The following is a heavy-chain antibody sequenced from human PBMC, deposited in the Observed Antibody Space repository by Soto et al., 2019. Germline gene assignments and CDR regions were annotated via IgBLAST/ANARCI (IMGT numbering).Heavy chain of an antibody. Sequence: EVQLVESGGGLIQPGGSLKLSCAASGFTVGNNYMSWVRQAPGKGLEWVSLIYSTGTTKYADSVKGRFTVSRDNAKNTLYLQMNSLRAEATAVYYCAKEGRGSGSHYNSFGYWGQGTLVTVSS. CDR1: GFTVGNNY. D-gene: IGHD3-10*01. CDR2: IYSTGTT. J-gene: IGHJ4*02. V-gene: IGHV3-53*01. CDR3: AKEGRGSGSHYNSFGY.